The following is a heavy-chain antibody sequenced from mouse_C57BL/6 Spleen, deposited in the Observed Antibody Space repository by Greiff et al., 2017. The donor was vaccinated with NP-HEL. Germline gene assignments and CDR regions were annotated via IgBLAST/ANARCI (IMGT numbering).Heavy chain of an antibody. Sequence: QVQLQQPGAELVRPGTSVKLSCKASGYTFTSYWMHWVKQRPGQGLEWIGVIDPSDSYTNYNQKFKGKATLTVDKSSSTAYMPLSSLTSEDSAVYYCAEGYYGRSSYWYFDVWGTGTTVTVSS. J-gene: IGHJ1*03. CDR3: AEGYYGRSSYWYFDV. D-gene: IGHD1-1*01. CDR2: IDPSDSYT. CDR1: GYTFTSYW. V-gene: IGHV1-59*01.